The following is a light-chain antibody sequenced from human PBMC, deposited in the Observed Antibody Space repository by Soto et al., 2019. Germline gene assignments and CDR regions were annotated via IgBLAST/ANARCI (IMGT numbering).Light chain of an antibody. CDR3: QAWGSSTVV. CDR1: KLGDRY. Sequence: SYELTQPPSVSVSPGQTATITCSGDKLGDRYACWYQQKPGQSPVLVIYQDTKRPSGIPERFSGSNSGNTATLTISGTQAMDEADYYCQAWGSSTVVFGRGTKLIVL. J-gene: IGLJ2*01. CDR2: QDT. V-gene: IGLV3-1*01.